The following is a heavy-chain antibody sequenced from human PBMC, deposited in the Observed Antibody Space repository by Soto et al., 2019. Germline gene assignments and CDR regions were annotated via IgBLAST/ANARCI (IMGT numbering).Heavy chain of an antibody. V-gene: IGHV4-59*01. J-gene: IGHJ6*02. CDR3: DRVGEVLLWFGEDTPPCDYGMDV. CDR1: GGSIRSYN. D-gene: IGHD3-10*01. CDR2: IYYSGSP. Sequence: SETLSLTCTVSGGSIRSYNWSWIPQPPGKGLEWIGYIYYSGSPNYKPSLKSRVTKSIDTSKNPFSLKMGSVTAADTAVYNCDRVGEVLLWFGEDTPPCDYGMDVWGQGTTVTVSS.